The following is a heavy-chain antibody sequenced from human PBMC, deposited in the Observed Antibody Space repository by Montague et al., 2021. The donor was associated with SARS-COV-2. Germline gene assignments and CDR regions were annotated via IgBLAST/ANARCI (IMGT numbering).Heavy chain of an antibody. Sequence: SKTLSLTCTVSGGSISNYYWSWIRQPAGKGLEWIGRIYASGNTNYNPSLKSRVTMSVDTSKDQFSLKLSSVTAADTAVYYCARFPTSYYYGSKAAPATPDAFDIWGQGTMVTVSS. J-gene: IGHJ3*02. D-gene: IGHD3-22*01. CDR2: IYASGNT. CDR1: GGSISNYY. V-gene: IGHV4-4*07. CDR3: ARFPTSYYYGSKAAPATPDAFDI.